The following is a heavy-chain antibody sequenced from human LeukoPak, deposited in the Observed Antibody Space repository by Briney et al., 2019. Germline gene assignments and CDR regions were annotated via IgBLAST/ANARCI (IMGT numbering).Heavy chain of an antibody. CDR3: ARDRGIAAAGTSFTFDY. Sequence: PGGSLRLSCAASGFTFSSYSMNWVRQAPGKGLEWVSYISSSSSTIYYADSVKGRFTISRDNAKNSLYLQMNSLRAEDTAVYYCARDRGIAAAGTSFTFDYWGQGTLVTVSS. V-gene: IGHV3-48*01. J-gene: IGHJ4*02. CDR2: ISSSSSTI. D-gene: IGHD6-13*01. CDR1: GFTFSSYS.